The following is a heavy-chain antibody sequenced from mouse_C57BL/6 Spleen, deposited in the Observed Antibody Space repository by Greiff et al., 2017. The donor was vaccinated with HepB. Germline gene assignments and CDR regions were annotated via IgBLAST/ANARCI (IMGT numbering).Heavy chain of an antibody. CDR2: IDPSDSET. Sequence: QVQLQQSGAELVRPGASVTLSCKASGYTFTSYWMHWVKQRPIQGLEWIGNIDPSDSETHYNQKFKDKATLTVDKSSSTAYMQLSSLTSEDSAVYYCAREGYGLDYWGQGTTLTVSS. CDR1: GYTFTSYW. J-gene: IGHJ2*01. CDR3: AREGYGLDY. V-gene: IGHV1-52*01. D-gene: IGHD1-1*01.